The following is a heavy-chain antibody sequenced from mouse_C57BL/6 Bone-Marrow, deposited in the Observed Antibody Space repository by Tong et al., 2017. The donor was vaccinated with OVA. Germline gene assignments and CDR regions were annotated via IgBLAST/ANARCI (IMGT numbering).Heavy chain of an antibody. Sequence: EVQLQESGGGLVKPGGSLKLSCAASGFTFSDYYMYWVRQTPEKRLEWVATISDGGSYTYYPDSVKGRFTISRDNAKNNLYLQMSSLKSEDTAMYYCAREDLDYYGPDYWGQGTTLTVSS. CDR1: GFTFSDYY. J-gene: IGHJ2*01. V-gene: IGHV5-4*02. CDR2: ISDGGSYT. CDR3: AREDLDYYGPDY. D-gene: IGHD1-2*01.